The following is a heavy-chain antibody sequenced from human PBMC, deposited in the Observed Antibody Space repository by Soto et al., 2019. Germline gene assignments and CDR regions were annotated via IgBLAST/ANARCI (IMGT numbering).Heavy chain of an antibody. CDR2: IYPGDSDT. J-gene: IGHJ3*02. V-gene: IGHV5-51*01. CDR3: ARRPGADFDWSRTEDAFDI. CDR1: GYSFTSYW. D-gene: IGHD3-9*01. Sequence: GESLKISCKGSGYSFTSYWIGWVRQMPGKGLEWMGIIYPGDSDTRYSPSFQGQVTISADKSISTAYLQWSSLKASDTAMYYCARRPGADFDWSRTEDAFDIWGQGTMVTVSS.